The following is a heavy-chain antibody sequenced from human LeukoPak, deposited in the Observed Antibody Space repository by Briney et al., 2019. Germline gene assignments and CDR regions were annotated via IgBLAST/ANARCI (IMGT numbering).Heavy chain of an antibody. J-gene: IGHJ4*02. V-gene: IGHV3-7*01. D-gene: IGHD2-2*01. CDR3: ARDTQVVPAVFDY. Sequence: GGSLRLSCAASGFTFSSYWMSWVRQAPGKGLEWVANIKQDGSEKYYVDSVKGRFTISRDNAKNSLYLQMNSLRADDTAVYYCARDTQVVPAVFDYWGQGTLVTVSS. CDR2: IKQDGSEK. CDR1: GFTFSSYW.